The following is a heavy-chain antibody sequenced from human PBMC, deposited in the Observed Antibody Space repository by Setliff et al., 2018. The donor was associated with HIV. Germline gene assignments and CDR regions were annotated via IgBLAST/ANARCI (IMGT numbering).Heavy chain of an antibody. Sequence: GGSLRLSCAASGFTFSSYSMNWVRQAPGKGLEWVSYISSGSRNTIYYADSVKGRFTISRDNAKNSPYLQMDSLRAEDTAVYYCARGPKSTAALGDAFDIWGQGTMVTVSS. J-gene: IGHJ3*02. CDR2: ISSGSRNTI. CDR1: GFTFSSYS. V-gene: IGHV3-48*01. CDR3: ARGPKSTAALGDAFDI. D-gene: IGHD6-6*01.